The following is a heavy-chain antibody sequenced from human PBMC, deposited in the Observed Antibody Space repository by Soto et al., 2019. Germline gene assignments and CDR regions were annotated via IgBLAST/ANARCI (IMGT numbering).Heavy chain of an antibody. CDR3: AKGGYCSGGSCYLTYNFDY. CDR1: GFTFSSYA. V-gene: IGHV3-23*01. CDR2: ISGSGGST. D-gene: IGHD2-15*01. Sequence: GGSLRLSCAASGFTFSSYAMSWVRQAPGKGLEWVSAISGSGGSTYYADSVKGRFTISRDNSKNTLYLQMNSLRAEDRAVYYCAKGGYCSGGSCYLTYNFDYWGQGTLVTVSS. J-gene: IGHJ4*02.